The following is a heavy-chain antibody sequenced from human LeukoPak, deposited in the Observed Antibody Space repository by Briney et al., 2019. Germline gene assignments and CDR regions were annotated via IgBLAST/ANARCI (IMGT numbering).Heavy chain of an antibody. CDR2: IYHSGST. V-gene: IGHV4-30-2*01. CDR1: GGSISSGGYS. Sequence: TSETLSLTCTVSGGSISSGGYSWSWIRQPPGKGLEWIGYIYHSGSTYYNPSLKSRVTISVDRSKNQFSLKLSSVTAADTAVYYCARLGLWSGINWFDPWGQGTLVTVSS. J-gene: IGHJ5*02. D-gene: IGHD3-3*01. CDR3: ARLGLWSGINWFDP.